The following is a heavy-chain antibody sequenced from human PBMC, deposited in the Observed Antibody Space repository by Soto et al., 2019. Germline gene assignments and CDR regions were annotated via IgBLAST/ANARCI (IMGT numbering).Heavy chain of an antibody. V-gene: IGHV3-30*18. J-gene: IGHJ6*02. Sequence: XGSLRLSFADSGFTFSSYGMHWVRQAPGKGLEWVAVISYDGSNKYYADSVKGRFTISRDNSKNTLYLQMNSLRAEDTAVYYCAKDRARLPRLVPNYYYYGMDVWGQGTTVTVSS. CDR1: GFTFSSYG. D-gene: IGHD3-10*01. CDR3: AKDRARLPRLVPNYYYYGMDV. CDR2: ISYDGSNK.